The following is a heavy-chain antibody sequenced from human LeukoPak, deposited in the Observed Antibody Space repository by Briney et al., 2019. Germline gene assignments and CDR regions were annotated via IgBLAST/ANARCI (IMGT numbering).Heavy chain of an antibody. Sequence: GGSLRLSCAASGFTFSDYYMSWIRQAPGKGLEWVSYISSSGSTIYYADSVKGRFTISRDNAKNSLYLQMNSLRAEDTAVYYCARNQADTGRSYYYYYMDVWGKGTTVTVSS. CDR1: GFTFSDYY. D-gene: IGHD5-18*01. V-gene: IGHV3-11*04. CDR2: ISSSGSTI. J-gene: IGHJ6*03. CDR3: ARNQADTGRSYYYYYMDV.